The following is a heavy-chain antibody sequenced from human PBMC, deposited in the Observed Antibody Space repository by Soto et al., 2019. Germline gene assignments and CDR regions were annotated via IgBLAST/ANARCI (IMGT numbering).Heavy chain of an antibody. D-gene: IGHD6-19*01. CDR1: GDSASSNTAA. Sequence: SQTLSLTCAISGDSASSNTAAWNWIRSPPSRGLEWLGRTYYRSNWRHDYAVSVKSRITVNPDTSKSHFSLQLNSVTPDDTAVYYCARGVAGSGFDLWGQGTLVTVSS. CDR2: TYYRSNWRH. J-gene: IGHJ4*02. V-gene: IGHV6-1*01. CDR3: ARGVAGSGFDL.